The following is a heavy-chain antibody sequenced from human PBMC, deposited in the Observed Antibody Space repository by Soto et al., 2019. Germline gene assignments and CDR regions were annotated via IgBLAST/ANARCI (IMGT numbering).Heavy chain of an antibody. V-gene: IGHV1-69*13. CDR3: ARGLYYYDSSGYYYLDY. D-gene: IGHD3-22*01. CDR1: GGTFSSYA. CDR2: IIPIFGTA. Sequence: SVKVSCKASGGTFSSYAISWVRQAPGQGLEWMGGIIPIFGTANYAQKFQGRVTITADESTSTAYMELSSLRSEDTAVYYCARGLYYYDSSGYYYLDYWGQGTLVTVSS. J-gene: IGHJ4*02.